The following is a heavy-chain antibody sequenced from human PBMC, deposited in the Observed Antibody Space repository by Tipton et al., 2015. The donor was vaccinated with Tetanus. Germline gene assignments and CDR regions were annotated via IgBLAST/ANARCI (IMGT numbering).Heavy chain of an antibody. Sequence: TLSLTCTVSGGSIRSGGFYWSWIRQPPGKGLEWIGYIYHSGSTYYNPSLTSRVTLSQDTSKSQFSLKLSSVTAADTAVYYCSRGVDRTKAGIDWGQGTLVTVSS. CDR1: GGSIRSGGFY. D-gene: IGHD5-12*01. CDR3: SRGVDRTKAGID. CDR2: IYHSGST. J-gene: IGHJ4*02. V-gene: IGHV4-30-2*01.